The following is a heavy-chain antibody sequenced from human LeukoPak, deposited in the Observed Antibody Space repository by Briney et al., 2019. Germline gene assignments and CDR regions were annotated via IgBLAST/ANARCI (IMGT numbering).Heavy chain of an antibody. CDR3: ARDRWPPTT. Sequence: PGGSLRLSCVVSGLTFSNYCMTWVRQAPGKGLEWVAVISYDGSNKYYADSVKGRFTISRDNSKNTLYLQMNSLRAEDTAVYYCARDRWPPTTWGQGTLVTVSS. D-gene: IGHD4-23*01. V-gene: IGHV3-30*03. CDR2: ISYDGSNK. CDR1: GLTFSNYC. J-gene: IGHJ4*02.